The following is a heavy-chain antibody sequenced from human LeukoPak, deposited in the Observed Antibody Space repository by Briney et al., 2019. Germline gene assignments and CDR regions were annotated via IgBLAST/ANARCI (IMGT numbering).Heavy chain of an antibody. CDR1: GYTFTSYY. V-gene: IGHV1-46*01. CDR3: ARGGCYGLGNDFRFDP. Sequence: GASVKVSCKASGYTFTSYYMHWVRQAPGQGLEWMGIINPSGGSTSYAQKFQGRVTMTRDTSTSTVYMELSSLRSEDTAMYYCARGGCYGLGNDFRFDPWGQGTLVTVSS. CDR2: INPSGGST. J-gene: IGHJ5*02. D-gene: IGHD3-10*01.